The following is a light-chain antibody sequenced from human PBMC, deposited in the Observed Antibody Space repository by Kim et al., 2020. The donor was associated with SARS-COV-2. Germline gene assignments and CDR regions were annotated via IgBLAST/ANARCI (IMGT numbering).Light chain of an antibody. CDR1: SSDVGGYNY. CDR2: EVS. V-gene: IGLV2-8*01. CDR3: SSYAGKV. Sequence: GSPGQPVTIACTGTSSDVGGYNYVSWYQQHPGKAPKLMIYEVSKRPSGVPDRFSGSKSGNTASLTVSGLQAEDEADYYCSSYAGKVFGTGTKVTVL. J-gene: IGLJ1*01.